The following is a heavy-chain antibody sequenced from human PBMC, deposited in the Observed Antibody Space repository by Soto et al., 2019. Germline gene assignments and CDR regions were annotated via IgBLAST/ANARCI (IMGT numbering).Heavy chain of an antibody. Sequence: SVKVSCKASGGTFSSYAISWVRQAPGQGLEWMGGIIPIFGTANYAQKFQGRVTITADKSTSTAYTELSSLRSEDTAVYYCARRRKYSSSWTNYYYGMDVWGQGTTVTVSS. J-gene: IGHJ6*02. D-gene: IGHD6-13*01. CDR2: IIPIFGTA. CDR1: GGTFSSYA. CDR3: ARRRKYSSSWTNYYYGMDV. V-gene: IGHV1-69*06.